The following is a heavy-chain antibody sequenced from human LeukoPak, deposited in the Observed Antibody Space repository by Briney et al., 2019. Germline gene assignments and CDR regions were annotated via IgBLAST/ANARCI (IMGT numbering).Heavy chain of an antibody. V-gene: IGHV3-11*01. J-gene: IGHJ4*02. CDR3: ANRFDTYGSKIDY. CDR2: ISSSGSTI. CDR1: GFTFSDYY. D-gene: IGHD3-10*01. Sequence: GGSLRLSCAASGFTFSDYYMSWIRQAPGKGLEWVSYISSSGSTIYYADSVKGRFTISRDNSKDTLYLQMNNVRAEDTAVYYFANRFDTYGSKIDYWGQGTLVTVSS.